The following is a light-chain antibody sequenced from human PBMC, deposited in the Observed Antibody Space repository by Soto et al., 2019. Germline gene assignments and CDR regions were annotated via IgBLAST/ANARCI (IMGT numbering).Light chain of an antibody. J-gene: IGLJ2*01. Sequence: QSVLTQPPSVSAAPGKRVTISCSGSNSNIGNNAVNWYQQFPGKAPKLLIHFDDRVPSGVSDRFSGSKSGTSASLAISALQSEDEAEYYCAAWDDSLSGPLFGGGTKVTVL. V-gene: IGLV1-36*01. CDR2: FDD. CDR3: AAWDDSLSGPL. CDR1: NSNIGNNA.